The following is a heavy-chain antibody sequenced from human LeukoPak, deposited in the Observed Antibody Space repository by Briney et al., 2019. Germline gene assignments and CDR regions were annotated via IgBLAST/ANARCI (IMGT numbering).Heavy chain of an antibody. CDR2: INPSGGST. Sequence: GASVKVSCKASGYTFTSYYMHWVRQAPGQGLEWMGIINPSGGSTSYAQKFQGRVTMTRDTSTSTVYMELSSLRSEDTAVYYCARDHSTLLWLGELQFPDYWGQGTLVTVSS. V-gene: IGHV1-46*01. D-gene: IGHD3-10*01. CDR3: ARDHSTLLWLGELQFPDY. J-gene: IGHJ4*02. CDR1: GYTFTSYY.